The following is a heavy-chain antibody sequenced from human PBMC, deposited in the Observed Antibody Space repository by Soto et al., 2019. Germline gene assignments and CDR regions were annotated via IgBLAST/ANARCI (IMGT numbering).Heavy chain of an antibody. CDR2: ISGSGGST. CDR3: AKGRGYCSSTSCYVGSDY. D-gene: IGHD2-2*01. CDR1: GFTFSSYA. J-gene: IGHJ4*02. Sequence: EVQLLESGGGLVQPGGSLRLSCAASGFTFSSYAMSWVRQAPGKGLEWVSAISGSGGSTYYADSVKGRFTISRDNXKXTRXLQMNSLRAEDTAVYYCAKGRGYCSSTSCYVGSDYWGQGTLVTVSS. V-gene: IGHV3-23*01.